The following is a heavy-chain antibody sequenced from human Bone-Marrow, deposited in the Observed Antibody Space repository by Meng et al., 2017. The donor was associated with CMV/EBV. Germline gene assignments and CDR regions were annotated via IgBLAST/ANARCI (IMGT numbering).Heavy chain of an antibody. J-gene: IGHJ4*02. V-gene: IGHV1-2*02. D-gene: IGHD3-3*01. CDR3: ARDRVPHSITIFGVASYYFDY. Sequence: ASVKVSCKASGYTFTGYYMHWVRQAPGQGLEWMGWINPNSGGTNYAQKFQGRVTMTRDTSISTAYMELSRLRSEDTAVYYCARDRVPHSITIFGVASYYFDYWGQGTLVTVSS. CDR2: INPNSGGT. CDR1: GYTFTGYY.